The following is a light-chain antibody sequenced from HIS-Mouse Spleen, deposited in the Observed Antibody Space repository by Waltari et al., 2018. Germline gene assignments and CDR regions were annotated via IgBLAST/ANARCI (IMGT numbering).Light chain of an antibody. J-gene: IGLJ1*01. V-gene: IGLV2-18*02. CDR2: EVS. CDR1: SSHVCSSNR. Sequence: QSALTQPPPVPGSPGQVVTISCTGTSSHVCSSNRVPWYQQPPGTAPKLMIYEVSNRPSGVPDRFSGSKSGNTASLTISGLQAEDEADYYCSSYTSSSTVFGTGTKVTVL. CDR3: SSYTSSSTV.